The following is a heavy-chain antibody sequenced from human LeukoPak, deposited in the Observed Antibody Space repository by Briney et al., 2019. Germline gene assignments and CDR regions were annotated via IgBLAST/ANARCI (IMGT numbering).Heavy chain of an antibody. Sequence: GGSLRLSCAASGFSFSDFYMTWIRQAPGKGLEWLATIKNDGSDKYYVDSVKGRFTLSRDNAKNSVYLQMNSLRVEDTAVYYCVNLGYSDGGQGTLVTVSS. V-gene: IGHV3-7*01. CDR1: GFSFSDFY. D-gene: IGHD5-12*01. CDR2: IKNDGSDK. CDR3: VNLGYSD. J-gene: IGHJ4*02.